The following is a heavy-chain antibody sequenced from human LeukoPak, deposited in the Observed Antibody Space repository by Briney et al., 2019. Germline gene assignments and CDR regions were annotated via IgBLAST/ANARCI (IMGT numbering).Heavy chain of an antibody. D-gene: IGHD4-23*01. CDR3: ASSGGTTVAHDY. CDR2: IYYSGST. V-gene: IGHV4-39*07. CDR1: GGSISSSSYY. J-gene: IGHJ4*02. Sequence: PSETLSLTCTVSGGSISSSSYYWGWIRQPPGKGLEWIGSIYYSGSTYYNPSLKSRVTISVDTSKNQFSLKLSSVTAADTAVYYCASSGGTTVAHDYWGQGTLVTVPS.